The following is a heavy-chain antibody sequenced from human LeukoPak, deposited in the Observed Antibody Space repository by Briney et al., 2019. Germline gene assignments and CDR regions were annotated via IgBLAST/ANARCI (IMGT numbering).Heavy chain of an antibody. V-gene: IGHV3-64D*06. CDR1: GFAFSSYA. D-gene: IGHD1-26*01. CDR3: VKVSSIVGATYFDY. Sequence: GGSLRLSCSASGFAFSSYAMHWVRQAPGKGLEYVSGITNNGGTTYHADSVKGRFTISRDNSKNTLYFQMSSLRAEDTAVYYCVKVSSIVGATYFDYWGQGTLVTVSS. CDR2: ITNNGGTT. J-gene: IGHJ4*02.